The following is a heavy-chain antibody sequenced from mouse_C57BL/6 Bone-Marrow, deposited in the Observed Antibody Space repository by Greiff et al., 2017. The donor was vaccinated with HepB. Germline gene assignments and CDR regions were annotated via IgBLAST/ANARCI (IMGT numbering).Heavy chain of an antibody. CDR3: AREGYGSSYGYFDV. D-gene: IGHD1-1*01. CDR2: INPSNGGT. Sequence: QVQLKQPGTELVKPGASVKLSCKASGYTFTSYWMHWVKQRPGQGLEWIGNINPSNGGTNYNEKFKSKATLTVDKSSSTAYMQLSSLTSEDSAVYYCAREGYGSSYGYFDVWGTGTTVTVSS. J-gene: IGHJ1*03. V-gene: IGHV1-53*01. CDR1: GYTFTSYW.